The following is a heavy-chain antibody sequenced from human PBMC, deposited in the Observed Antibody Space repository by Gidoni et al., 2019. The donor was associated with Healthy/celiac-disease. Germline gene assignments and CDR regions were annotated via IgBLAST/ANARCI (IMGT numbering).Heavy chain of an antibody. CDR2: INHSGST. V-gene: IGHV4-34*01. J-gene: IGHJ4*02. D-gene: IGHD1-26*01. CDR3: ASESRGGSYYDY. Sequence: QVQLQQWGAGLLKPSETLSLTCAVYGGSFSGYYWSWIRQPPGKGLEWIGEINHSGSTNYNPSLKSRVTISVDTSKNQFSLKLSSVTAADTAVYYCASESRGGSYYDYWGQGTLVTVSS. CDR1: GGSFSGYY.